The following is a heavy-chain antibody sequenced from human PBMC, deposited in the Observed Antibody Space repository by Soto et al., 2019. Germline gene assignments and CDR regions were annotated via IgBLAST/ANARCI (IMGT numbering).Heavy chain of an antibody. Sequence: ASVKVSCKASGYTFTSYGISWVRQAPGQGLERMGWISAYNGNTNYAQKLQGRVTMTTDTSTSTAYMELRSLRSDDTAVYYCARPARRYYDFWSGYQPLYWSYGMDVWGQGTTVTVSS. CDR2: ISAYNGNT. V-gene: IGHV1-18*04. CDR3: ARPARRYYDFWSGYQPLYWSYGMDV. J-gene: IGHJ6*02. D-gene: IGHD3-3*01. CDR1: GYTFTSYG.